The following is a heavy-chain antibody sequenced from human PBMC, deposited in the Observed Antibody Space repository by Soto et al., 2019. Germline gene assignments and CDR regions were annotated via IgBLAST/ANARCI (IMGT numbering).Heavy chain of an antibody. CDR2: IYATGTT. D-gene: IGHD1-1*01. J-gene: IGHJ5*02. CDR1: RASISGFY. CDR3: VRDGTKTLRDWFDP. V-gene: IGHV4-4*07. Sequence: PSETLSLTCTVSRASISGFYWSWIRKSAGKGLEWIGRIYATGTTDYNPSLKSRVMMSVDTSKKQFSLKWRSVTAADTAVYYCVRDGTKTLRDWFDPWGQGISVTVSS.